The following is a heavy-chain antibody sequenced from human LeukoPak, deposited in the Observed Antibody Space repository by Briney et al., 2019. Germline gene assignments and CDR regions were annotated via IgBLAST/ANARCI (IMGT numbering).Heavy chain of an antibody. J-gene: IGHJ4*02. CDR2: INPDSGGT. D-gene: IGHD3-22*01. Sequence: ASVKVSCKASGYTFTDYYMHWVRQAPGQGLEWMGRINPDSGGTNYAQKFQARVTMTRDTSISTAYMELSRLRSDDTALYYCARAAYYYDGSGYYLGDWGQGTLVTVSS. CDR1: GYTFTDYY. CDR3: ARAAYYYDGSGYYLGD. V-gene: IGHV1-2*06.